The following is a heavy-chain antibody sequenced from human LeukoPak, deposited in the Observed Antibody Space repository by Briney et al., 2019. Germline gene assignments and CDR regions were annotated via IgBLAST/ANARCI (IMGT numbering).Heavy chain of an antibody. D-gene: IGHD3-16*01. Sequence: SETLSLTCTVSDCSISSYYWSWIRQPPGKGLEWIGYIYTSGSTNHNPSLKSRVTISVDTSKNQFSLKLSSVTAADTAVYYCARLLAPQYYDYVWGSYGDYYMDVWGKGTTVTVSS. V-gene: IGHV4-4*09. CDR2: IYTSGST. CDR3: ARLLAPQYYDYVWGSYGDYYMDV. CDR1: DCSISSYY. J-gene: IGHJ6*03.